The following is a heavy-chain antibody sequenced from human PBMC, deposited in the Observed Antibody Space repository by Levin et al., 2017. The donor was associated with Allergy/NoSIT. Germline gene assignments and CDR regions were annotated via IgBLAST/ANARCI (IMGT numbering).Heavy chain of an antibody. CDR1: GGSFSGYY. J-gene: IGHJ4*02. V-gene: IGHV4-34*01. D-gene: IGHD6-19*01. CDR2: INHSGST. CDR3: ARALRYSSGHIPLDY. Sequence: ASETLSLTCAVYGGSFSGYYWSWIRQPPGKGLEWIGEINHSGSTNYNPSLKSRVTISVDTSKNQFSLKLSSVTAADTAVYYCARALRYSSGHIPLDYWGQGTLVTVSS.